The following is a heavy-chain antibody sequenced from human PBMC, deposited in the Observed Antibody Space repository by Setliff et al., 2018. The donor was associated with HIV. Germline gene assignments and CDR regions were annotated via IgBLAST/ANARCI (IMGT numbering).Heavy chain of an antibody. Sequence: ASVKVSCKAIGYMILGYKMSWVRQAPGQGLEWIGRISPDNGAAEYAPKFQGRVRMTLDTSISTAYLEIPRLTSDDAAVYYCARPRVFDSFDVWGQGTLVTVSS. CDR3: ARPRVFDSFDV. J-gene: IGHJ3*01. CDR1: GYMILGYK. V-gene: IGHV1-2*06. CDR2: ISPDNGAA.